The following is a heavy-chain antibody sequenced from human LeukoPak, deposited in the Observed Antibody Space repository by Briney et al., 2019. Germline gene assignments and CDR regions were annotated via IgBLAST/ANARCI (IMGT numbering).Heavy chain of an antibody. CDR2: ISAYNGNT. CDR1: GYTFNDYT. J-gene: IGHJ5*02. V-gene: IGHV1-18*01. D-gene: IGHD2-2*01. CDR3: ARDLGGVVPAAPYNWFDP. Sequence: ASVKVSCKASGYTFNDYTMNWVRQAPGQGLEWMGWISAYNGNTNYAQKLQGRVTMTTDTSTSTAYMELRSLRSDDTAVYYCARDLGGVVPAAPYNWFDPWGQGTLVTVSS.